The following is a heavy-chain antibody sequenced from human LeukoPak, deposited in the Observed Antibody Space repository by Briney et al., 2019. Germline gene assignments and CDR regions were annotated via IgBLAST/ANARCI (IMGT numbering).Heavy chain of an antibody. J-gene: IGHJ5*02. CDR2: MNPNSGNT. CDR3: AREGPIVGATTRAALGFDP. V-gene: IGHV1-8*03. D-gene: IGHD1-26*01. Sequence: ASVKVSCKASGYTFTYRYLHWVRQAPGQALEWMGWMNPNSGNTGYAQKFQGRVTITRNTSISTAYMELSSLRSEDTAVYYCAREGPIVGATTRAALGFDPWGQGTLVTVSS. CDR1: GYTFTYRY.